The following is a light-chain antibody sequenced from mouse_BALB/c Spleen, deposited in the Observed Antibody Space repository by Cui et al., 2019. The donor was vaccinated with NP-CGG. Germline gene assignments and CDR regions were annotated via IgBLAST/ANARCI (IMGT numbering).Light chain of an antibody. CDR3: ALWYSNHWV. CDR2: GTN. J-gene: IGLJ1*01. Sequence: HAVVTHESALTTSPGETVTLTCRSSTGAVTTSNYANWVQKKPDHLFTGLIGGTNNRTPGVPARFSGSLIGDKAALTITGAQAEDEAIYFCALWYSNHWVFGGGTKLTVL. CDR1: TGAVTTSNY. V-gene: IGLV1*01.